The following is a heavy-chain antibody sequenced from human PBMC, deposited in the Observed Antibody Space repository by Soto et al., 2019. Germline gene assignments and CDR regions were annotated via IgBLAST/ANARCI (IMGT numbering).Heavy chain of an antibody. CDR3: ARDVTPGSSSVYLEDFDI. CDR2: INRDGNKN. Sequence: EVQLEESGGDLVQPGGSLRLSCAASGFTLSAYWMTWVRQAPGKGLEWVANINRDGNKNSYLDSVRGRFTISRDNVENSLYLQLERLRADDTALYDCARDVTPGSSSVYLEDFDIWSQGTMVTVSS. CDR1: GFTLSAYW. D-gene: IGHD6-13*01. V-gene: IGHV3-7*05. J-gene: IGHJ3*02.